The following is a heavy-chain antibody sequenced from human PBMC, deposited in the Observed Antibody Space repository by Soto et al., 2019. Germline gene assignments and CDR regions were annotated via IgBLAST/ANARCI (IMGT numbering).Heavy chain of an antibody. V-gene: IGHV1-69*13. Sequence: RASVKVSCKASGGTFSSYSISWVRQAPGQGLEWMGGIIPIFGTAIYAQKFQGRVTITADESTSTAYMELSSLRSEDTAVYYCARDGGSTSFDYWGQGTLVTV. J-gene: IGHJ4*02. CDR2: IIPIFGTA. D-gene: IGHD3-3*01. CDR1: GGTFSSYS. CDR3: ARDGGSTSFDY.